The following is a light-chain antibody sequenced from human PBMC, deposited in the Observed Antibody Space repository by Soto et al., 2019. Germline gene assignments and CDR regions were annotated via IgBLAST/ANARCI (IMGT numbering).Light chain of an antibody. V-gene: IGKV3-11*01. CDR1: QSVNKY. CDR3: QQRSDWPPIT. J-gene: IGKJ5*01. CDR2: DAS. Sequence: EVVLTQSPATLSLSPGERSTLSCRASQSVNKYLAWYRQKPVQTPRLLXYDASYRATGIPDRFSGSGSGTDFTLTISSLEPEDFAVYYCQQRSDWPPITFGQGTRLEIK.